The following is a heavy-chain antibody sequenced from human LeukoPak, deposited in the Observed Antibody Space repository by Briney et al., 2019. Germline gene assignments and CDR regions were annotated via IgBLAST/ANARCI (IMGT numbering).Heavy chain of an antibody. CDR2: IKQDGSEK. CDR1: GFTFSSYW. V-gene: IGHV3-7*01. D-gene: IGHD5-18*01. J-gene: IGHJ6*03. Sequence: GGSLRLSCAASGFTFSSYWMSWVRQAPGKGLEWVANIKQDGSEKYYVDSVKGRFTISRDNAKNSLYLQMNSLRAEDTAVYYCARDVGQTWIQLWLTESYYYYMDVWGKGTTVTVSS. CDR3: ARDVGQTWIQLWLTESYYYYMDV.